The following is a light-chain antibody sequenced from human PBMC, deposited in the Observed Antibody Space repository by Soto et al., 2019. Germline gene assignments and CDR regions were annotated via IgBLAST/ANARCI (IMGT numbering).Light chain of an antibody. CDR3: HTWGSGIVV. J-gene: IGLJ3*02. Sequence: QPVLTQSPSASASLGASVKLTCTLSSGHSSYGIAWHQQQAEKGPRYLMKLNSDGSHSKGDGIPDRFSGSSSGAERYLTISRLQSEDEADYYCHTWGSGIVVFGGGTKLTVL. CDR1: SGHSSYG. V-gene: IGLV4-69*02. CDR2: LNSDGSH.